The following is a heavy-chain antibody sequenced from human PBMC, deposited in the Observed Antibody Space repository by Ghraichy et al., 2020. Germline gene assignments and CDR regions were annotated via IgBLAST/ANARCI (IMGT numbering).Heavy chain of an antibody. J-gene: IGHJ6*02. V-gene: IGHV4-59*01. D-gene: IGHD6-13*01. CDR1: GGSISSFY. Sequence: SQTLSLTCSVSGGSISSFYWSWIRQSPGKGLEWVGYIFYSGITNYNPSLKSRVTISVDMSKNQFSLQLNSVTAADTAVYYCARIRGAAAGSYHYYNGLDVWGQGTTVTVS. CDR3: ARIRGAAAGSYHYYNGLDV. CDR2: IFYSGIT.